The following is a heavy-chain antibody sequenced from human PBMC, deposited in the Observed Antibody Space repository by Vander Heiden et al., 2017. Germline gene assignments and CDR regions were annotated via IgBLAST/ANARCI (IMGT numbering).Heavy chain of an antibody. CDR2: IIPIFGTA. CDR1: GGTSSSYA. J-gene: IGHJ5*02. Sequence: QVQLVQSGAEVKKPGSSVKVSCQASGGTSSSYAISWVGQAPGQGLEWMGGIIPIFGTANDAQKFQGRVTITADESTSTAYMELSSLRSEDTAVYYCAREEDCSSTSCYSKVLQNWFDPWGQGTLVTVSS. V-gene: IGHV1-69*01. D-gene: IGHD2-2*02. CDR3: AREEDCSSTSCYSKVLQNWFDP.